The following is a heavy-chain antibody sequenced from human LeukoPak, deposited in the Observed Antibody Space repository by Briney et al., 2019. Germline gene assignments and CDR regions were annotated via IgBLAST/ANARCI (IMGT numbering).Heavy chain of an antibody. D-gene: IGHD2-15*01. V-gene: IGHV3-23*01. CDR3: AKQDFGYYYYYYMDV. CDR1: GFTFSGYA. J-gene: IGHJ6*03. Sequence: PGGSLRLSCAASGFTFSGYAMSWVRQAPGKGLEWVSAISGSGGSTHYADSVKGRFTISRDNSKNTLYLQMNSLRAEDTAVYYCAKQDFGYYYYYYMDVWGKGTTVTVSS. CDR2: ISGSGGST.